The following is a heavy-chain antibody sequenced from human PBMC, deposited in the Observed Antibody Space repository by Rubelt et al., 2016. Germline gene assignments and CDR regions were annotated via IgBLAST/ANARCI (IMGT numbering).Heavy chain of an antibody. CDR3: AKDSGYSSSWMDY. D-gene: IGHD6-13*01. Sequence: QVQLVQSGAEVKKPGSSVKVSCKAPGGMFSNFAISWVRQAPGQGLEWMGGIIPIIGTANYAQKFQGRVTITADESTSTAYMELSSLRSDDTAVYYCAKDSGYSSSWMDYWGPGTLVTVST. CDR1: GGMFSNFA. J-gene: IGHJ4*02. V-gene: IGHV1-69*01. CDR2: IIPIIGTA.